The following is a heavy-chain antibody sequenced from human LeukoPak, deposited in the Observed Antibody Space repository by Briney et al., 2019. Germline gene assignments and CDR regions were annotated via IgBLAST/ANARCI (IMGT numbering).Heavy chain of an antibody. J-gene: IGHJ4*02. CDR2: IYSGGDT. CDR3: ARRSGEGYFDC. D-gene: IGHD1-26*01. V-gene: IGHV3-66*01. CDR1: GFTVSSNY. Sequence: GGSLRLSCAASGFTVSSNYMTWVRQAPGKGLEWLSVIYSGGDTYYADSVKGRFTISRDNSKNTLYLQVNSLRAEETAVYYCARRSGEGYFDCWGQGTLVTVSS.